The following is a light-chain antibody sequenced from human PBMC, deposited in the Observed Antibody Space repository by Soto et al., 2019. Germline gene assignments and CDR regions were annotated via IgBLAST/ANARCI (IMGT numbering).Light chain of an antibody. J-gene: IGLJ2*01. CDR2: RNN. CDR1: NSNIGRNT. CDR3: STWDDSLNGVV. V-gene: IGLV1-44*01. Sequence: QSALTQPPSASGTPGQRVTISCSGSNSNIGRNTVNWYQQLPGTAPKVLIYRNNQWPSGVPDRFSGSKSGTSASLTISGLQSEDEADYYCSTWDDSLNGVVFGGGTKLTVL.